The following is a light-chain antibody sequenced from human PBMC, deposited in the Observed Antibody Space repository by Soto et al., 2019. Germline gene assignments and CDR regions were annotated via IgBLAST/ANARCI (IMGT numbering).Light chain of an antibody. CDR2: GNS. Sequence: QSVLTQPPSVSGAPGQRVTISCTGSSSNIGAGYDVHWYQQLPGTAPKLLIYGNSNRPSGVPDRFSGSKSGTSASLAITGLQAEDEADYYCQSYDTSLSGFAVSGGGTKLTVL. J-gene: IGLJ2*01. CDR3: QSYDTSLSGFAV. CDR1: SSNIGAGYD. V-gene: IGLV1-40*01.